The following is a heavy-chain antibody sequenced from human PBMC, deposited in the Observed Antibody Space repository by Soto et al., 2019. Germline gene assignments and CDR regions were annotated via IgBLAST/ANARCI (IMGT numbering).Heavy chain of an antibody. D-gene: IGHD1-7*01. CDR2: ISNDGNNK. Sequence: PGGSLRRSCAASGFTFSINDMHWVRQGPGRGLEWVAVISNDGNNKYYADSVKGRFTLSRDNSKNMVYLQMDSLRVEDTAVYFCAKDHQTYNWDYLFDSWGPGTLVTVSS. CDR3: AKDHQTYNWDYLFDS. V-gene: IGHV3-30*18. J-gene: IGHJ4*02. CDR1: GFTFSIND.